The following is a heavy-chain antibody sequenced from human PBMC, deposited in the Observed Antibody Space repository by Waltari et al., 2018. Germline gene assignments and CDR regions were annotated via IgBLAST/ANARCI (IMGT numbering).Heavy chain of an antibody. CDR2: ISESGGDT. J-gene: IGHJ5*02. Sequence: EVQLLESGGGLVEPGGSLSLSCAVSGFTFDSYAMSWVRQAPGYGREWVESISESGGDTYYSESVNGRFTMSRDNSKKTVYLQVNNLRAGDTAIYYCAKDWRGENCREGCLASWGQGTQVTVSS. CDR3: AKDWRGENCREGCLAS. V-gene: IGHV3-23*01. CDR1: GFTFDSYA. D-gene: IGHD3-3*01.